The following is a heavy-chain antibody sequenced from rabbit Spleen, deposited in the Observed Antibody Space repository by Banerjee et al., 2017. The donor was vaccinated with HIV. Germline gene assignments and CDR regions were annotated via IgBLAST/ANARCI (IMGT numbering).Heavy chain of an antibody. V-gene: IGHV1S40*01. J-gene: IGHJ6*01. CDR3: ARDAGTSFSTYGMDL. CDR2: IYAGTIGST. CDR1: GFSFSSGYD. D-gene: IGHD8-1*01. Sequence: QQLVESGGGLVKPGASLTLTCKASGFSFSSGYDMCWVRQAPGKGLEWIACIYAGTIGSTYSASWAKGRFTCSKTSSTTVTLQMTSLTAADTATYFCARDAGTSFSTYGMDLWGQGTLVTVS.